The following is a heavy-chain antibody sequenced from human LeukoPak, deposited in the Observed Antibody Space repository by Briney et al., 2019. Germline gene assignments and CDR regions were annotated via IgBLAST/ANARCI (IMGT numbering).Heavy chain of an antibody. J-gene: IGHJ4*02. CDR3: ARDGEQWLVPLQWGGY. D-gene: IGHD6-19*01. Sequence: GGSLRLSCAASGFTFSSYAMSWVRQAPGKGLEWVANIKQDGSEKYYVDSVKGRFTISRDNAKNSLYLQMNSLRAEDTAVYYCARDGEQWLVPLQWGGYWGQGTLVTVSS. V-gene: IGHV3-7*01. CDR2: IKQDGSEK. CDR1: GFTFSSYA.